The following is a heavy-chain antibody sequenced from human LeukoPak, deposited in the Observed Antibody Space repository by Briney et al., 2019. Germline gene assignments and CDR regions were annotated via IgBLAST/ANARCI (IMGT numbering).Heavy chain of an antibody. CDR2: ISAYNGNT. CDR1: GYTFTSYG. V-gene: IGHV1-18*01. D-gene: IGHD6-19*01. Sequence: VASVKVSCKASGYTFTSYGISWVRQAPGQGLEWMGWISAYNGNTNYAQKLQGRVTMTTDTSTSTAYMELRSLRSDDTAVYYCARSSPIAVAGSFDIWGQGTMVTVSS. J-gene: IGHJ3*02. CDR3: ARSSPIAVAGSFDI.